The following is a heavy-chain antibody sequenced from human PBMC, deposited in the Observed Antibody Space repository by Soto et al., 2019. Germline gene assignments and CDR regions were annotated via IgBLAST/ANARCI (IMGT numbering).Heavy chain of an antibody. CDR1: SACVYNRGLA. D-gene: IGHD4-17*01. V-gene: IGHV4-39*01. CDR3: ASGTGDYHFIDQ. CDR2: IYYIGNT. J-gene: IGHJ4*02. Sequence: SDTPSLACTVSSACVYNRGLALAWIRQSPGKGLEWLGAIYYIGNTFYNPSLKSRVSLSMDPPQNQFSLKLDSVTAADTAVYFCASGTGDYHFIDQWGQGTVVPVSS.